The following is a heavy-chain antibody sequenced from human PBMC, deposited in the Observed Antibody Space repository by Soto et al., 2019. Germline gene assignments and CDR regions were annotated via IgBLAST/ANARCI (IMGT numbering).Heavy chain of an antibody. D-gene: IGHD5-12*01. Sequence: EVKLLESGGALVQPGGSLRLSCAASGFNFFDHDMSWVRQAPGKGLEWVSSITVGGAQKDYGKSVKGRFTISRDNSNDPLFLKRDGLRVGDTAIYYCAGWPGGGWQRFFDYWGQGTAVTVSS. CDR2: ITVGGAQK. J-gene: IGHJ4*02. CDR3: AGWPGGGWQRFFDY. CDR1: GFNFFDHD. V-gene: IGHV3-23*01.